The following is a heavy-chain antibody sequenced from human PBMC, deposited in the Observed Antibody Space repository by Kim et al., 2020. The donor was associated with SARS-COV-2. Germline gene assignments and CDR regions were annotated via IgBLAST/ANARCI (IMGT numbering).Heavy chain of an antibody. CDR2: IIPIFGTA. J-gene: IGHJ4*02. D-gene: IGHD3-9*01. CDR1: GGTFSSYA. Sequence: SVKVSCKASGGTFSSYAISWVRQAPGQGLEWMGGIIPIFGTANYAQKFQGRVTITADESTSTAYMELSSLRSEDTAVYYCARGAHYDILTGSTLDYWGQGTLVTVSS. CDR3: ARGAHYDILTGSTLDY. V-gene: IGHV1-69*13.